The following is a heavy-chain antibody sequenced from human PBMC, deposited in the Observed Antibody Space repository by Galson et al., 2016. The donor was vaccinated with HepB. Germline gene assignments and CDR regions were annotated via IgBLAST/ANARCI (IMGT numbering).Heavy chain of an antibody. Sequence: TLSLTCSVSGGSISSGAYYWSWIRQHPGKGLEWIGYIYYSGSSYYNPSLKSRVTISIDTSKNQFSLTLSSVTAADTAVYYCARVGSFCGGVCFYYYYYSMDVWGKGTTVTVSS. CDR3: ARVGSFCGGVCFYYYYYSMDV. V-gene: IGHV4-31*03. D-gene: IGHD2-21*02. CDR1: GGSISSGAYY. J-gene: IGHJ6*03. CDR2: IYYSGSS.